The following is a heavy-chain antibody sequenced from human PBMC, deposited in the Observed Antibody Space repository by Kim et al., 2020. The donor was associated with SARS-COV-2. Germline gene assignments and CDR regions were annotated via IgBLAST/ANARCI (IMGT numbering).Heavy chain of an antibody. V-gene: IGHV1-69*01. Sequence: AQKFQGRVTITADESTSTAYMELSSLRSEDTAVYYCARDLGGRVEDGMDVWGQGTTVTVSS. J-gene: IGHJ6*02. CDR3: ARDLGGRVEDGMDV. D-gene: IGHD3-3*01.